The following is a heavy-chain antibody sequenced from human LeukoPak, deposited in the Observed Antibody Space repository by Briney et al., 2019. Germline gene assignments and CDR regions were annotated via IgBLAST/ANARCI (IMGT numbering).Heavy chain of an antibody. Sequence: SVKVSCKASGGTFSSYAISWVRQAPGQGLEWMGGIIPIFGTANYAQKFQGRVTITADESTSTAYMELSSLRSEDTAVYYCARAGGPRPYYDFWSGYYYYFDYWGQGTLVTVSS. V-gene: IGHV1-69*13. CDR1: GGTFSSYA. CDR2: IIPIFGTA. J-gene: IGHJ4*02. D-gene: IGHD3-3*01. CDR3: ARAGGPRPYYDFWSGYYYYFDY.